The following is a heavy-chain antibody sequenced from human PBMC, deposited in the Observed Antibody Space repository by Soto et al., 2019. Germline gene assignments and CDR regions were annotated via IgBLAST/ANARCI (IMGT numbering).Heavy chain of an antibody. D-gene: IGHD2-15*01. CDR1: GGSISGYY. CDR3: ARKLFIRSGGIDD. Sequence: PSETLSLTCTVSGGSISGYYWSWIRQPPGKGLDWIGYISDSGNTNYNPSLKSRVTISIDTSKNQFSLKLTSVTAADTAVYYCARKLFIRSGGIDDRGQGTLVTVSS. CDR2: ISDSGNT. V-gene: IGHV4-59*01. J-gene: IGHJ4*02.